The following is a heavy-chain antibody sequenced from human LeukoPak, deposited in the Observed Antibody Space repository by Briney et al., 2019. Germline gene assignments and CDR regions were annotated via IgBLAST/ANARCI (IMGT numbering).Heavy chain of an antibody. CDR1: GFTFSNYR. V-gene: IGHV3-48*04. CDR2: ISSSGSTI. CDR3: AGRLVRTTGDAFDY. J-gene: IGHJ4*02. Sequence: PGGSLRLSCAASGFTFSNYRMNWVRQAPGKGLEWVSYISSSGSTIYYADSVKGRFTISRDNAKNSLYLQMNSLRAEDTAVYYCAGRLVRTTGDAFDYWGQGTLVTVSS. D-gene: IGHD1-7*01.